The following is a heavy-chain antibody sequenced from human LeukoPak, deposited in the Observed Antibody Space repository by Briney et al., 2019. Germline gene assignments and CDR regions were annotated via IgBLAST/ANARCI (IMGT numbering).Heavy chain of an antibody. V-gene: IGHV3-23*01. D-gene: IGHD3-10*01. Sequence: GGSLRLSCAASGFTFSSYAMSWVRRAPGKGLEWVSAISGSGGSTYYADSVKGRFTISRDNSKNTLYLQMNSLRAEDTAVYYCAKTQWFGESYYMDVWGKGTTVTVSS. J-gene: IGHJ6*03. CDR1: GFTFSSYA. CDR3: AKTQWFGESYYMDV. CDR2: ISGSGGST.